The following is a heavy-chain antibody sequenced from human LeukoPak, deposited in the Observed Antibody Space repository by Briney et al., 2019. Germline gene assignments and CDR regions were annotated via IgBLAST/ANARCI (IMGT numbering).Heavy chain of an antibody. Sequence: GSLRLSCAASGFAFSSYEMNWVRQAPGKGLEWVSYISSSGSTIYYADSVKGRFTISRDNAKNSLYLQMNSLRAEDTAVYYCASRGGVIVPTVDYWGQGTLVTVSS. D-gene: IGHD3-16*02. CDR1: GFAFSSYE. CDR2: ISSSGSTI. J-gene: IGHJ4*02. CDR3: ASRGGVIVPTVDY. V-gene: IGHV3-48*03.